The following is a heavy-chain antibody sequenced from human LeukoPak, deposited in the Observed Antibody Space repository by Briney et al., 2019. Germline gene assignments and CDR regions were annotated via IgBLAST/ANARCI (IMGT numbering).Heavy chain of an antibody. Sequence: PGGSLRLSCAASGLTFSRHPMNWVRQAPGKGPEYVSSITTDGLFTYYANSVKGRFTISRDNAKNSLYLQMSSLRAEDTAVYYCATEDVVAPSGAVSYFDYWGQGVLVTVSS. CDR3: ATEDVVAPSGAVSYFDY. D-gene: IGHD5-12*01. CDR1: GLTFSRHP. V-gene: IGHV3-21*01. J-gene: IGHJ4*02. CDR2: ITTDGLFT.